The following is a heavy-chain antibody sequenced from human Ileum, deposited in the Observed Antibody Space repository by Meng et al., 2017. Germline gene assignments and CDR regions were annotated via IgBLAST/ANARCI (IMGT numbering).Heavy chain of an antibody. CDR1: GGSISSGSYY. D-gene: IGHD1-14*01. V-gene: IGHV4-61*02. J-gene: IGHJ5*02. CDR3: ARSSNHRFDP. Sequence: QVQLQESGPGLVKPSQTLSLTCTVSGGSISSGSYYWSWIRQPAGKGLEWIGRIYTSGSTNYNPSLKSRVTISIDTSTNQFSLNLSSVTATDTAVYYCARSSNHRFDPWGQGTLVTVSS. CDR2: IYTSGST.